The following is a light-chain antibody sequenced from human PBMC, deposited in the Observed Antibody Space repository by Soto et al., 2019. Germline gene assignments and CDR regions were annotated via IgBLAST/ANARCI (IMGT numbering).Light chain of an antibody. CDR1: AGAVTSAYY. CDR3: LLYYDGAQVV. V-gene: IGLV7-43*01. CDR2: STS. J-gene: IGLJ2*01. Sequence: QAEVTQEPSLTVSPGGTVTLTCASSAGAVTSAYYTNWLQQKPGQAPRALIYSTSEKHSWTPARFSGSLLGGKAALTLSAAQSEDEADYDCLLYYDGAQVVFGGGTKLTV.